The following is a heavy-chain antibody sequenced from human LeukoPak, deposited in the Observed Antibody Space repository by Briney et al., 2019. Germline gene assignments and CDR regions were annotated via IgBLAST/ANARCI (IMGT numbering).Heavy chain of an antibody. Sequence: GGSLRLSCAASGFSFDDYGMTWVRQAPGKGLEWVAGINWNGDNVGYADSVKGRFTISRDNSKNSLYLQMNSLGAEDTALYYCARGIKMVAGVTGWFDPWGQGTMVTVSS. CDR2: INWNGDNV. CDR1: GFSFDDYG. V-gene: IGHV3-20*04. CDR3: ARGIKMVAGVTGWFDP. D-gene: IGHD2-8*01. J-gene: IGHJ5*02.